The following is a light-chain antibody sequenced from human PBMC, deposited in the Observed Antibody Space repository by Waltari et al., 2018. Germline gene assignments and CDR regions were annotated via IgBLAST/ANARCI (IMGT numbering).Light chain of an antibody. CDR2: EVS. J-gene: IGLJ1*01. CDR3: SSHTSSVPHV. Sequence: QSALTQPASVSGSPGQSITISCPGTSNAFAVYGYVSCYQQYPGKAPKLIIYEVSYRPSGISTRFSGSKSGNTASLTISGLQAEDEADYYCSSHTSSVPHVFGTGTRVTVV. V-gene: IGLV2-14*01. CDR1: SNAFAVYGY.